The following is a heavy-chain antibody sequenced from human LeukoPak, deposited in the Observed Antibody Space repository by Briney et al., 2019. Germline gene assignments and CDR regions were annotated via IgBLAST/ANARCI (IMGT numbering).Heavy chain of an antibody. CDR1: GFTFSSYS. CDR2: ISSSSSYI. CDR3: ARGEASGAFDI. J-gene: IGHJ3*02. V-gene: IGHV3-21*01. Sequence: GGSLRLSCAASGFTFSSYSMNWVRQAPGKGLEWVSSISSSSSYIYYADSVKGRFTISRDNAKNSLYLQMNSLRAEDTAVYYCARGEASGAFDIWGQGTMVTVSS. D-gene: IGHD6-6*01.